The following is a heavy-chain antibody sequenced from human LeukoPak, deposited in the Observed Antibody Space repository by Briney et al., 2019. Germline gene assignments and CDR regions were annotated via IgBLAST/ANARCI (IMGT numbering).Heavy chain of an antibody. D-gene: IGHD2-15*01. CDR3: ARDLKYCSGGSCYLAFAFDI. CDR2: IYTSGST. Sequence: SETLSLTCTVSGGSISSYYWSWIRQPAGKGLEWNGRIYTSGSTNYNPSLKSRVAMSVDTSKNQFSLKLSSVAAADTAVYYCARDLKYCSGGSCYLAFAFDIWGQGTMVTVSS. V-gene: IGHV4-4*07. J-gene: IGHJ3*02. CDR1: GGSISSYY.